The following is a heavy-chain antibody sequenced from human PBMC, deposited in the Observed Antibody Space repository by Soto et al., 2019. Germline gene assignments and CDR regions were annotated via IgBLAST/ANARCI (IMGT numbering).Heavy chain of an antibody. D-gene: IGHD1-26*01. Sequence: QVQLVESGGGLVKPGGYLRLSCAASGFTFSDYYMSRIRQAPGKGLEWVSYISRNSNYTDYEDSVKGRFTITRDNAKTSRYLHMTALRGGDTAVYCCTRGVPRVGATAYWGQGALVTVSS. CDR2: ISRNSNYT. CDR3: TRGVPRVGATAY. J-gene: IGHJ4*02. CDR1: GFTFSDYY. V-gene: IGHV3-11*06.